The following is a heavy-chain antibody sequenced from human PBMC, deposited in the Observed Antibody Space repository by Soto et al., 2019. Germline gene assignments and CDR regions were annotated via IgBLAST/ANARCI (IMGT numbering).Heavy chain of an antibody. Sequence: QVQLVQSGAEVKKPGSSVKVSCKASGGTFSSYAISWVRQAPGQGLEWMGGIIPIFGTANYAQKFQGRVTITADESTSTAYMELSSLSSEDTAVYYCARGGRGYSGYETPSNWFDPWGQGTLVTVSS. CDR1: GGTFSSYA. CDR2: IIPIFGTA. V-gene: IGHV1-69*01. J-gene: IGHJ5*02. CDR3: ARGGRGYSGYETPSNWFDP. D-gene: IGHD5-12*01.